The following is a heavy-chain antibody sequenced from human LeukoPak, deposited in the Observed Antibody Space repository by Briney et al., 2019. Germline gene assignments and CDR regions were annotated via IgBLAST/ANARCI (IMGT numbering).Heavy chain of an antibody. CDR2: IYHSGST. CDR1: GGSISSGGYS. CDR3: ARGYDSSSWFHFDY. V-gene: IGHV4-30-2*01. J-gene: IGHJ4*02. Sequence: SETLSLTCAVSGGSISSGGYSWSWIRQPPGKGLEWIGYIYHSGSTYYNPSLKSRDTISVDRSKNQFSLKLSSVTAADTAVYYCARGYDSSSWFHFDYWGQGTLVTVSS. D-gene: IGHD6-13*01.